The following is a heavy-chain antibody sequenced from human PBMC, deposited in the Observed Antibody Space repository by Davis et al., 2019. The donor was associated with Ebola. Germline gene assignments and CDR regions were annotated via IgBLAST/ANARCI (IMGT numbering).Heavy chain of an antibody. V-gene: IGHV4-34*01. CDR2: INHSGST. Sequence: SQTLSLTCAVYGGSFSGYYWSWIRQPPGKGLEWIGEINHSGSTNYNPSLKSRVTISVDTSKNQFSLKLSSVTAADTAVYYCVRHGASGSYNLRDSWFDPWGQGTLVTVSS. CDR1: GGSFSGYY. D-gene: IGHD1-26*01. J-gene: IGHJ5*02. CDR3: VRHGASGSYNLRDSWFDP.